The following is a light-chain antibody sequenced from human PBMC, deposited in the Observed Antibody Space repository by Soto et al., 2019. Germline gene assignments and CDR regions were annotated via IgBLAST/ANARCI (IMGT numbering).Light chain of an antibody. J-gene: IGKJ1*01. CDR2: GAS. V-gene: IGKV3-15*01. Sequence: EIVMTQSPATLSASPGERATLSCRASQSVSTNLAWYQQKPGQAPRLLIYGASTRATGIPARISGSGSGTDVTLTITSLQSEDFAVYYCQQYNKWRTFGQGTKVEIK. CDR3: QQYNKWRT. CDR1: QSVSTN.